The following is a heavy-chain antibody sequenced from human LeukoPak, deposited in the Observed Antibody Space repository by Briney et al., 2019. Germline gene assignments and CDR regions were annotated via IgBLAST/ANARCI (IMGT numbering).Heavy chain of an antibody. D-gene: IGHD3-10*01. Sequence: RASVKVSCKASGYTFTGYYMHWVRQAPGQGLEWMGIINPSGGSTSYAQKFQGRVTMTRDTSTSTVYMELSSLRSEDTAVYYCARGQEYLWFGELFRFDPWGQGTLVTVSS. CDR2: INPSGGST. V-gene: IGHV1-46*01. CDR1: GYTFTGYY. J-gene: IGHJ5*02. CDR3: ARGQEYLWFGELFRFDP.